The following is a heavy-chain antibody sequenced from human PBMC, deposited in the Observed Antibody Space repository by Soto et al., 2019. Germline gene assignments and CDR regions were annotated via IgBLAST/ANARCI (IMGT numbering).Heavy chain of an antibody. V-gene: IGHV4-31*03. CDR1: GGSISSGGYY. CDR2: IYYSGST. D-gene: IGHD6-6*01. CDR3: AREEAQYSGSGPPLYYYYGMDV. J-gene: IGHJ6*02. Sequence: LSLTCTVSGGSISSGGYYWSWIRQHPGKGLEWIGYIYYSGSTHYNPSLKSRVTISVDTSKNQFSLKLSSVTAADTAVYYCAREEAQYSGSGPPLYYYYGMDVWGRGTTVTVSS.